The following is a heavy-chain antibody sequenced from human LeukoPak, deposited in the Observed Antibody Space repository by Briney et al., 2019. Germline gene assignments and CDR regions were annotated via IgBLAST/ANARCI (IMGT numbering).Heavy chain of an antibody. J-gene: IGHJ6*02. V-gene: IGHV4-34*01. CDR1: GGSFSGYY. D-gene: IGHD3-3*01. Sequence: SETLSLTCAVYGGSFSGYYWSWLRPPPGKGLEWVGEINHSGSTNYNPSLKSRVTISVDTSKNQFSLKMSSVTAADTAVYYCARTQTYYDFWSGYSTAPTYGMDVWGQGTTVTVSS. CDR2: INHSGST. CDR3: ARTQTYYDFWSGYSTAPTYGMDV.